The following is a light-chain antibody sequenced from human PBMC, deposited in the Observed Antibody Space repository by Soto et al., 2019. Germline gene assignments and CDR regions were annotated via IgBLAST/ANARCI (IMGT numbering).Light chain of an antibody. Sequence: EIVLTQALATLSKTPGERATLSCRASQSVSSTYLAWYQQKPGQAPRLLIYGASSRATGIPDRFSGSGSGTDFTLTISRLESEDFAVYYCHQYASSPPAFGQGSKVDI. V-gene: IGKV3-20*01. CDR3: HQYASSPPA. CDR2: GAS. CDR1: QSVSSTY. J-gene: IGKJ1*01.